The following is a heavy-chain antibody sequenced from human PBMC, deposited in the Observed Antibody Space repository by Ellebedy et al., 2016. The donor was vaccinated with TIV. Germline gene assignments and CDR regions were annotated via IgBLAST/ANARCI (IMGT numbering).Heavy chain of an antibody. CDR2: INPSGGST. V-gene: IGHV1-46*01. Sequence: ASVKVSXXASGGTFSSYAISWVRQAPGQGLEWMGIINPSGGSTSYAQKFQGRVTMTRDTSTSTVYMELSSLRSEDTAVYYCARGYYGDYASWFDPWGQGTLVTVSS. CDR3: ARGYYGDYASWFDP. J-gene: IGHJ5*02. D-gene: IGHD4-17*01. CDR1: GGTFSSYA.